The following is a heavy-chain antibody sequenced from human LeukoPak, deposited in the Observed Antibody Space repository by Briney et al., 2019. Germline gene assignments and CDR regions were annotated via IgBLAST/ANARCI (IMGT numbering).Heavy chain of an antibody. V-gene: IGHV4-31*03. J-gene: IGHJ3*01. Sequence: PSQTLSLTCTVSGGSISSGGYYWSWIRQHPGKGLEWIGYIYYSGSTNYNPSLKSRVTMSLDTSKNQFSLKLSSVTAADTAIYYCAKDRRHRDGFDFWGQGTMVTVSS. CDR3: AKDRRHRDGFDF. CDR1: GGSISSGGYY. CDR2: IYYSGST. D-gene: IGHD6-25*01.